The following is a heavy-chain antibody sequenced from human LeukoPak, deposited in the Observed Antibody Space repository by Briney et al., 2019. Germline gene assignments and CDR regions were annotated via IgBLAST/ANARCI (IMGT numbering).Heavy chain of an antibody. Sequence: SETLSLTCTVSGYSINSGYFWGWIRQPPGKGLEWIGSISHSGTTYYNPSLKSRITISQDTSKNQFSPKLSSVTAADTAVYYCARAEAPTEYYFDYWGQGTLVTVSS. J-gene: IGHJ4*02. CDR1: GYSINSGYF. V-gene: IGHV4-38-2*02. CDR3: ARAEAPTEYYFDY. D-gene: IGHD1-26*01. CDR2: ISHSGTT.